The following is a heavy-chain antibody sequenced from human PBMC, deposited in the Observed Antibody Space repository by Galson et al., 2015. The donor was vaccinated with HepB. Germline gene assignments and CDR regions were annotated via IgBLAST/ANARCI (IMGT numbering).Heavy chain of an antibody. D-gene: IGHD3-22*01. CDR2: IHYSGST. CDR3: ARSWYYNYMDP. Sequence: QSPGKGLEWIGEIHYSGSTNYNPSLQSRVTISADTIKKQFSLKLSSVTAADTAVYYCARSWYYNYMDPWGQGILVTVSS. V-gene: IGHV4-34*01. J-gene: IGHJ5*02.